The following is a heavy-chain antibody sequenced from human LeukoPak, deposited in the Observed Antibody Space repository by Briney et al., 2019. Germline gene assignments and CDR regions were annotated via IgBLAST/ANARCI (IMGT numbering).Heavy chain of an antibody. CDR2: ISYDGSNK. CDR3: ARDFYDSSGYYQVNY. CDR1: GFTFSSYG. J-gene: IGHJ4*02. V-gene: IGHV3-30*03. Sequence: GGSLRLSCAASGFTFSSYGMHWVRQAPGKGLEWVADISYDGSNKDFADSLKGRFTISRDNSKSTLYLQMNSLRAEDTAVYYCARDFYDSSGYYQVNYWGQGTLVTVSS. D-gene: IGHD3-22*01.